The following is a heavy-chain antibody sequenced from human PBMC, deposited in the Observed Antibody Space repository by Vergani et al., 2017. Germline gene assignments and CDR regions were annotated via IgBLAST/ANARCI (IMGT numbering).Heavy chain of an antibody. V-gene: IGHV6-1*01. Sequence: QVQLQQSGPGLVKPSQTLPLTCAISGDSVYSKSAAWNRIRQSPARGLEWLGRTYFKSRWYNEYAISVKSRITINPNTSKNQFSMQLNSVAPEDTAICYCVRGFFFLGMDVWGQGTSVTVSS. CDR2: TYFKSRWYN. CDR3: VRGFFFLGMDV. D-gene: IGHD6-25*01. CDR1: GDSVYSKSAA. J-gene: IGHJ6*02.